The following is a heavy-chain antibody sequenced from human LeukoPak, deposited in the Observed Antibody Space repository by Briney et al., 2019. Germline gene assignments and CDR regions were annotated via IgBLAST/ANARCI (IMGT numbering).Heavy chain of an antibody. Sequence: ASVKVSCTASGYTFTGYYMHWVRQAPGQGLEWIGWINPNSGGTNYAQKFQGRVTMTRDTSISTAYMELSRLRSDDTAVYYCAREGGQLVYVNWFDPWGQGTLVTVSS. CDR3: AREGGQLVYVNWFDP. CDR2: INPNSGGT. CDR1: GYTFTGYY. V-gene: IGHV1-2*02. D-gene: IGHD6-13*01. J-gene: IGHJ5*02.